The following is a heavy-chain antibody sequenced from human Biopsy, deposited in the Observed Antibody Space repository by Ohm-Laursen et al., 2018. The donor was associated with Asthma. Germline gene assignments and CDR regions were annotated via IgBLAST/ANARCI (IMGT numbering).Heavy chain of an antibody. CDR1: GFTFSNYG. J-gene: IGHJ4*02. CDR3: AKDVFPGWELRRGPDY. V-gene: IGHV3-30*18. CDR2: ISFDGSNK. D-gene: IGHD1-26*01. Sequence: LRLSCAATGFTFSNYGMHWVRQAPGKGLDWVAVISFDGSNKNYTDSVKGRFTIPRDNSRNTLHLQMNSLRAEDTAVYYCAKDVFPGWELRRGPDYWGQGTLVTVSS.